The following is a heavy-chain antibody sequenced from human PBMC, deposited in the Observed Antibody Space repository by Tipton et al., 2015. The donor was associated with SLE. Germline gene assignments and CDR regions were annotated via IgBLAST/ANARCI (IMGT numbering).Heavy chain of an antibody. CDR3: ARDSSGYSIFFDY. Sequence: TLSLTCTVSGYSISSGYYWSWIRQPPGKGLEWIGYIYYSGSTNYNPSLKSRVTISVDTSKNQFSLKLSSVTAADTAVYYCARDSSGYSIFFDYWGQGTLVTVSS. J-gene: IGHJ4*02. CDR2: IYYSGST. D-gene: IGHD3-22*01. V-gene: IGHV4-61*01. CDR1: GYSISSGYY.